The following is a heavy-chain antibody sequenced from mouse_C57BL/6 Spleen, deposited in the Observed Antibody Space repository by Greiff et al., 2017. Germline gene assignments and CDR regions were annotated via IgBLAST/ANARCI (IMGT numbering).Heavy chain of an antibody. D-gene: IGHD2-5*01. J-gene: IGHJ2*01. CDR1: GYTFTSYW. CDR3: ASPAYYSNYFDY. CDR2: IYPGSGST. Sequence: QVQLKQPGAELVKPGASVKMSCKASGYTFTSYWITWVKQRPGQGLEWIGDIYPGSGSTNYNEKFKSKATLTVDTSSSTAYMQLSSLTSEDSAVYYCASPAYYSNYFDYWGQGTTLTVSS. V-gene: IGHV1-55*01.